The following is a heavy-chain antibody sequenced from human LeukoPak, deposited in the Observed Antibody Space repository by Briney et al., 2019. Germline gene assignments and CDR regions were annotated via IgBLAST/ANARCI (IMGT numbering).Heavy chain of an antibody. CDR2: ISSSGSTI. CDR3: AREPWELRMDV. V-gene: IGHV3-11*01. Sequence: GGSLRLSCAASGFTFSDYYMSWIRQAPGKGLEWVSYISSSGSTIYYADSVKGRFTISRDNAKNSLYLQMNSLRAEDTAVYYRAREPWELRMDVWGQGTTVTVSS. D-gene: IGHD1-26*01. J-gene: IGHJ6*02. CDR1: GFTFSDYY.